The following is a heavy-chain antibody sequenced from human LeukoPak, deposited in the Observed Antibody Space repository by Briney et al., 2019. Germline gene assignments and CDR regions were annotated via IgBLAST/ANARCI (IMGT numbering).Heavy chain of an antibody. CDR2: INHSGST. CDR1: GWSFSGYY. D-gene: IGHD2-2*01. Sequence: SETLSLTCAVYGWSFSGYYWSWIRQPPGKGLEWIGEINHSGSTNYNPSLKSRVTISVDTSKNQFSLKLSSVTAADTAVYYCASFVAVPAAGPFDYWGQGTLVTVSS. J-gene: IGHJ4*02. CDR3: ASFVAVPAAGPFDY. V-gene: IGHV4-34*01.